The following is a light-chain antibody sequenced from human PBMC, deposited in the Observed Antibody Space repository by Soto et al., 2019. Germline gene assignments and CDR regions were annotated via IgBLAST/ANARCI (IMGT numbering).Light chain of an antibody. J-gene: IGKJ3*01. CDR1: QRISDN. CDR2: VAS. V-gene: IGKV1-39*01. Sequence: DIQLTQFPSSLSASVGDRVTMTCRTSQRISDNLHWYQQKPGKAPNLLIYVASNLQSGVPSSFRGGGSVTEFTLTIISLEPEDFATSHCQGWYLKSFTFGAG. CDR3: QGWYLKSFT.